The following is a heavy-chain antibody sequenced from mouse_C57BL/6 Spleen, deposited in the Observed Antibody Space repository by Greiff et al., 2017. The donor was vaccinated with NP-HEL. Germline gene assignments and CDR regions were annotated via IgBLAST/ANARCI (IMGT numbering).Heavy chain of an antibody. CDR3: ARGDDGYRFAY. CDR2: IDPSDSET. Sequence: QVQLQQPGAELVRPGSSVKLSCKASGYTFTSYWMHWVKQRPIQGLEWIGNIDPSDSETHYNQKFKDKATLTVDKSSSTAYKQLSSLTSEDSAVYYCARGDDGYRFAYWGQGTLVTVSA. CDR1: GYTFTSYW. V-gene: IGHV1-52*01. J-gene: IGHJ3*01. D-gene: IGHD2-3*01.